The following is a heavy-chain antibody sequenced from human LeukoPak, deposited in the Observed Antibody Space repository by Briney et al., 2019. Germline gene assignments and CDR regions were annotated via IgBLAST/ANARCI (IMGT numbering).Heavy chain of an antibody. V-gene: IGHV4-59*01. Sequence: SETLSLTCTVSGGYISNYYWTWIRQPPGKGLEWIGYIHDSGTTNYNPSLKSRVTISVDTSKNQFSLKVNSVTAADTAVYYCARGFPYDYARFFYWGQGTLVTVSS. D-gene: IGHD5-12*01. CDR1: GGYISNYY. CDR2: IHDSGTT. CDR3: ARGFPYDYARFFY. J-gene: IGHJ4*02.